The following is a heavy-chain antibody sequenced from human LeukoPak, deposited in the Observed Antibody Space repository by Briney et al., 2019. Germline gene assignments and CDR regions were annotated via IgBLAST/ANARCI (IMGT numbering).Heavy chain of an antibody. J-gene: IGHJ3*02. CDR1: GYTFTVYY. CDR3: ARRRVYDILTSYAFDI. D-gene: IGHD3-9*01. Sequence: ASVKVSCKSSGYTFTVYYIHWVRRAPGQGLELMGWINPNSGGKNYAQKFQGRDTMTRDTSISTAYMELSSLRSDDTTVYYCARRRVYDILTSYAFDIWGQGTMVTVSS. V-gene: IGHV1-2*02. CDR2: INPNSGGK.